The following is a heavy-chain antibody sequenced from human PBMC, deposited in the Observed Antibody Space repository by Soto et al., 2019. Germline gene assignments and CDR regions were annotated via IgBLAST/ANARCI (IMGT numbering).Heavy chain of an antibody. CDR1: GGSIISGSTY. D-gene: IGHD4-4*01. J-gene: IGHJ5*02. CDR2: IFYSGPT. V-gene: IGHV4-39*01. Sequence: SETLSLTCTVSGGSIISGSTYWGWIRQFPGKGLEWIGSIFYSGPTYYNPSLKSRVTISIDTSNNQFYLDLTSVTAADTAVYYCARHDYSNEHWFDTWGLGTAVTVSS. CDR3: ARHDYSNEHWFDT.